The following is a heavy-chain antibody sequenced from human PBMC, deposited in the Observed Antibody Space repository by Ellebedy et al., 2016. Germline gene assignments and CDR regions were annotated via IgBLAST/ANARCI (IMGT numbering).Heavy chain of an antibody. V-gene: IGHV3-7*02. J-gene: IGHJ4*02. CDR1: GFTFSSYW. CDR3: LVGSVPGSYWRGY. CDR2: IKEDGSEE. Sequence: GGSLRLXCAASGFTFSSYWMNWVRQAPGKGLEWVADIKEDGSEEYYVGSVKGRFTISRDNAKKSVYLQMTSLRVEDTAVYSCLVGSVPGSYWRGYWGQGTLVTVSS. D-gene: IGHD3-10*01.